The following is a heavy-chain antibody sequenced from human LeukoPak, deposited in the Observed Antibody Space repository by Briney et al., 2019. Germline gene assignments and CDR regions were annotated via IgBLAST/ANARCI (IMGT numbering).Heavy chain of an antibody. V-gene: IGHV3-30*18. D-gene: IGHD5-18*01. CDR1: GFTSSTFA. CDR2: ILYDGSNK. Sequence: AGGSLRLSCAASGFTSSTFAMHWVRQAPGKGLEWVAVILYDGSNKYYADSVKGRFTISRDNSQSTLYLQMDSLSADDSAVYYCAKTAIQSTSYFGSWGQGTLVTVSS. CDR3: AKTAIQSTSYFGS. J-gene: IGHJ4*02.